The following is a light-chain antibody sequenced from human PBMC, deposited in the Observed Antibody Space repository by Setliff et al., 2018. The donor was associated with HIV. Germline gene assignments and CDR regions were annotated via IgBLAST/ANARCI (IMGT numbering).Light chain of an antibody. J-gene: IGLJ1*01. CDR1: SSDVGGYKF. V-gene: IGLV2-8*01. CDR3: SSYAGSNNV. Sequence: QSALTQPPSASGSPGQSVTISCTGTSSDVGGYKFVSWYQQHPGKAPKLIISEVSKRPSGVPDRFSGSKSGNTASLTVSGLQAEDEADYYCSSYAGSNNVFGTGTKVTVL. CDR2: EVS.